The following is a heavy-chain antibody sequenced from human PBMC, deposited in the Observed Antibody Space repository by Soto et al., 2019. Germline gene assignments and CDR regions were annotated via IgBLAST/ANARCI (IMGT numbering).Heavy chain of an antibody. V-gene: IGHV1-3*01. CDR1: GYTFTSYA. CDR3: ARVGTYNWNDGWFDP. D-gene: IGHD1-1*01. J-gene: IGHJ5*02. Sequence: QVQLVQSGAEVKKPGASVKVSCKASGYTFTSYAMHWVRQAPGQRLEWMGWINAGNGNTKYSQKFQGRVTITRDTSASTAYMELRSLRSEDTAVYYCARVGTYNWNDGWFDPWGQGTLVTVSS. CDR2: INAGNGNT.